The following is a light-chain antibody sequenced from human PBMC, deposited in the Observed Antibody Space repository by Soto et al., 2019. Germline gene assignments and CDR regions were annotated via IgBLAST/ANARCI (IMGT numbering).Light chain of an antibody. CDR1: QGGRSY. V-gene: IGKV1-8*01. CDR3: QQYSTYPFT. CDR2: AAS. J-gene: IGKJ3*01. Sequence: ATRRTQSPSSFSASTGDSVNITSRADQGGRSYLACYQQKPGRAPKLLIYAASTLQSGVPSTFSGSGAGTDFTLTISCLQSEDFATYFCQQYSTYPFTFGPGTKGDVK.